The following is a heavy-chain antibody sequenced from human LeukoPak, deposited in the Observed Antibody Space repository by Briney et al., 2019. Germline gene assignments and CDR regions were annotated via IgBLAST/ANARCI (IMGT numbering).Heavy chain of an antibody. CDR1: GYTFTSYY. CDR2: INPSGGST. D-gene: IGHD1-26*01. J-gene: IGHJ1*01. CDR3: ARDISSGSSYFQH. Sequence: ASVKVSCKASGYTFTSYYMHWVRQAPGQGREWMGIINPSGGSTSYAQKFQGRVTMTMDTSTSTVYMELSSLGSEDTAVYYCARDISSGSSYFQHWGQGTLVTVSS. V-gene: IGHV1-46*01.